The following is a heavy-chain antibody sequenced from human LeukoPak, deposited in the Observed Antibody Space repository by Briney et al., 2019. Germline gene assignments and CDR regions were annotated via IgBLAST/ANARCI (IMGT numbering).Heavy chain of an antibody. V-gene: IGHV1-69*06. CDR2: IIPIFGTA. CDR3: ARPDSSSYLSYGMDV. J-gene: IGHJ6*04. Sequence: ASVKVSCKASGGTFSSYAISWVRQAPGQGLEWMGGIIPIFGTANYAQKFQGRVTTTADKSTSTAYMELSSLRSEDTAVYYCARPDSSSYLSYGMDVWGKGTTVTVSS. D-gene: IGHD6-13*01. CDR1: GGTFSSYA.